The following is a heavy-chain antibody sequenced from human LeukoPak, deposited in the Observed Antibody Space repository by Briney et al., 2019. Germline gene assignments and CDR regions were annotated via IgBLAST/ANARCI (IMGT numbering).Heavy chain of an antibody. V-gene: IGHV3-23*01. D-gene: IGHD3-22*01. CDR2: ISGSGGST. Sequence: GGPLRLSCAASGFTFSSYAMSWVPQAPGKGLEWVSAISGSGGSTYYADSVKRRFTISRNNSKNTLYLQMNSLRAEDTAVYYCAITMIVVVSLDSDYWGQGTLVTVSS. CDR3: AITMIVVVSLDSDY. J-gene: IGHJ4*02. CDR1: GFTFSSYA.